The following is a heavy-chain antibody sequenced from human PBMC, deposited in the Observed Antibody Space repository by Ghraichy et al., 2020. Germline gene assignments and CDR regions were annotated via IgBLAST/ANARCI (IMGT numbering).Heavy chain of an antibody. Sequence: ASVKVSCKASGYTFTGYYMHWVRQAPGQGLEWMGWINPNSGGTNYAQKFQGRVTMTRDTSISTAYMELSRLRSDDTAVYYCARDRSTSPHWFDPWGQGTLVTVSS. D-gene: IGHD2-2*01. CDR3: ARDRSTSPHWFDP. V-gene: IGHV1-2*02. CDR1: GYTFTGYY. CDR2: INPNSGGT. J-gene: IGHJ5*02.